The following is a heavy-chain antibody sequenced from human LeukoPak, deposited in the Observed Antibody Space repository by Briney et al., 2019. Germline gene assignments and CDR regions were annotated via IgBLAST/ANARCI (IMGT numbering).Heavy chain of an antibody. V-gene: IGHV1-3*01. J-gene: IGHJ4*02. CDR1: GYTFTSHA. D-gene: IGHD1-26*01. CDR2: INAGNGNT. CDR3: ARDSGSGNNDY. Sequence: ALVKVSCKASGYTFTSHAMHWVRQAPGQRLEWMGWINAGNGNTKYSQNFQGRVTFISNTSATTAFMELSSLRSEDAAVYYCARDSGSGNNDYWGQGTLVTVSS.